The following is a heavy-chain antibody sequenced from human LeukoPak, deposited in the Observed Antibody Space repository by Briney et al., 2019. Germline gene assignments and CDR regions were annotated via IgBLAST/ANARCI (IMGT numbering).Heavy chain of an antibody. CDR1: GGTFSSYA. V-gene: IGHV1-69*13. Sequence: SVKVSCKASGGTFSSYAISWVRQAPEQGLEWMGGIIPIFGTANYAQKFQGRVTITADESTSTAYMELSSLRSEDTAVYYCARDLFCSSTSCSTNWFDPWGQGTLVTVSS. CDR3: ARDLFCSSTSCSTNWFDP. D-gene: IGHD2-2*01. J-gene: IGHJ5*02. CDR2: IIPIFGTA.